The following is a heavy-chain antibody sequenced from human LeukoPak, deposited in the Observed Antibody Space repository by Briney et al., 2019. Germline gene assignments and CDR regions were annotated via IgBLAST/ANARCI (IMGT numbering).Heavy chain of an antibody. D-gene: IGHD3-10*01. CDR2: ISYDGSNK. CDR3: AKEGYYGSGSFPDY. V-gene: IGHV3-30*18. CDR1: GFTFSTYG. J-gene: IGHJ4*02. Sequence: GGSLRLSCAASGFTFSTYGMHWVRQAPGKGLEWVAVISYDGSNKYYADSVKGRFTISRDNSKNTLYLQMNSLRAEDTAVYYCAKEGYYGSGSFPDYWGQGTLVTVSS.